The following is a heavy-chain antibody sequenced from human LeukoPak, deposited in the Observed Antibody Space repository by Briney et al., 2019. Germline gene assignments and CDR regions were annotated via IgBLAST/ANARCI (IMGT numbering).Heavy chain of an antibody. CDR2: INLKRGNT. D-gene: IGHD5-12*01. Sequence: ASVKVSCKAPGYTFTSYYINWVRQATGKGLEWMGWINLKRGNTGYAQKFQGRVTMTRNTSISTAYMELSSLRSEDTAVYYCARAVGTIMDYWGQGTLGTVSS. J-gene: IGHJ4*02. CDR3: ARAVGTIMDY. CDR1: GYTFTSYY. V-gene: IGHV1-8*01.